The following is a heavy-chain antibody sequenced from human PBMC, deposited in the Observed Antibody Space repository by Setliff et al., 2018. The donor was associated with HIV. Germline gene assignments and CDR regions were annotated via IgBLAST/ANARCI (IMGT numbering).Heavy chain of an antibody. CDR2: INPSGGST. D-gene: IGHD3-3*01. CDR3: ARDGGYYVFEH. CDR1: GFTFSDYY. Sequence: ASVKVSCKASGFTFSDYYIHWVRQAPGQGLEWMGIINPSGGSTTYAQKFQGRVTMTRDTSTSTVYMELSSLRSEDTAVYYCARDGGYYVFEHWGQGTLVTVSS. V-gene: IGHV1-46*03. J-gene: IGHJ4*02.